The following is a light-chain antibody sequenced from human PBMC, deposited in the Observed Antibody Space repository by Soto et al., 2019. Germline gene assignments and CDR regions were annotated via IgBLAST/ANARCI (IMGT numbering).Light chain of an antibody. J-gene: IGLJ1*01. V-gene: IGLV2-14*01. CDR2: EVS. Sequence: QSALTQPASVSGSPGQSITISCTGTSSDVGGYKYVSWYQQHPGKAPKLMIYEVSNRPSGVSNRFSGSKSGNTASLTISGLQAEDEADYYCSSHTSSRTLYVFGTGTKLTVL. CDR1: SSDVGGYKY. CDR3: SSHTSSRTLYV.